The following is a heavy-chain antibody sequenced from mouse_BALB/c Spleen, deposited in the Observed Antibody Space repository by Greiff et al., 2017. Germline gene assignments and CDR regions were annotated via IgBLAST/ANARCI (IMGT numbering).Heavy chain of an antibody. CDR3: ARKENYRGWFAY. Sequence: EVKLQESGPGLVKPSQSLSLTCTVTGYSITSDYAWNWIRQFPGNKLEWMGYISYSGSTSYNQSLKSRISITRDTSKNQFFLQLNSVTTEDTATYYCARKENYRGWFAYWGQGTLVTVSA. D-gene: IGHD2-14*01. CDR2: ISYSGST. J-gene: IGHJ3*01. V-gene: IGHV3-2*02. CDR1: GYSITSDYA.